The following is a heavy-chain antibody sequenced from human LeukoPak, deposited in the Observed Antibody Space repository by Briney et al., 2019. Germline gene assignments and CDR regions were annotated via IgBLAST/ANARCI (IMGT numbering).Heavy chain of an antibody. CDR3: ARDPYPYYDILTGYYRDEYFQH. V-gene: IGHV3-48*02. CDR2: ISSSSSTI. Sequence: GGSLRLSCAASGFTFSSYWMPWVRQAPGKGLEWVSYISSSSSTIYYADSVKGRFTISRDNAKNSLYLQMNSLRDEDTAVYYCARDPYPYYDILTGYYRDEYFQHWGQGTLVTVSS. D-gene: IGHD3-9*01. J-gene: IGHJ1*01. CDR1: GFTFSSYW.